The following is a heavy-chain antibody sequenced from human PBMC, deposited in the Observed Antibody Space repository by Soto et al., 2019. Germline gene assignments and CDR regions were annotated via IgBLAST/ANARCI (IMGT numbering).Heavy chain of an antibody. D-gene: IGHD2-15*01. CDR1: GGSIRNVS. J-gene: IGHJ4*03. CDR2: IFHSGNA. V-gene: IGHV4-59*01. Sequence: SQTLSLTCTVSGGSIRNVSWNWIRQAPGKGLEWIGFIFHSGNAKYNPSLKSRVTISVDTSKDQFSLSLDSVTAADTAVYFGARAHSPTLPFDYWGQGTMVTVSS. CDR3: ARAHSPTLPFDY.